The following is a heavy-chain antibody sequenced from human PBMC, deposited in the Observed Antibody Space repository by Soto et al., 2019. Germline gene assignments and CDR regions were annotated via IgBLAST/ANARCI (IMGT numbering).Heavy chain of an antibody. D-gene: IGHD3-3*01. J-gene: IGHJ4*02. Sequence: EVQLLESGGGLVQPGGSLRLSCAASGCTLSSYAMSWVRQAPGKGLEWVSAISGSGGSTYYADSVKGRFTISRDNSKNTLYLQINSLRAEDTAVYYCAKAVGGSVLRFLEWLPFDYWGQGTLVTVSS. CDR3: AKAVGGSVLRFLEWLPFDY. CDR1: GCTLSSYA. CDR2: ISGSGGST. V-gene: IGHV3-23*01.